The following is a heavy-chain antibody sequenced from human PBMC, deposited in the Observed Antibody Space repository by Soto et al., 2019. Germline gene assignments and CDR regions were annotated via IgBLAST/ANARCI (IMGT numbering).Heavy chain of an antibody. CDR2: MNPNSGNT. CDR1: GYTFTSYD. J-gene: IGHJ4*02. Sequence: ASVXVSCKASGYTFTSYDINWVRQATGQGLEWMGWMNPNSGNTGYAQKFQGRVTMTRNTSISTAYMELSSLRSEDTAVYYCARVAGRYYDILPGYLEKTHLDYWGQGTLVTVSS. CDR3: ARVAGRYYDILPGYLEKTHLDY. V-gene: IGHV1-8*01. D-gene: IGHD3-9*01.